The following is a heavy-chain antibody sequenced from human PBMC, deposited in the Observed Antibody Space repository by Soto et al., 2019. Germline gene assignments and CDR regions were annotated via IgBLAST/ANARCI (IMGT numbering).Heavy chain of an antibody. CDR3: VSDRGYGHASVPYS. V-gene: IGHV3-30*19. Sequence: QAHLVESGGGVVQPGGSLRLSGPPPGLTSPSNGMPGVRRVPGTRLEWVAVISYDGGLQHYADSVKGRFTISRDNSKNMVLLQMNSLRAEDTAVYYCVSDRGYGHASVPYSWGQGTLVSVSS. D-gene: IGHD5-18*01. CDR1: GLTSPSNG. J-gene: IGHJ4*02. CDR2: ISYDGGLQ.